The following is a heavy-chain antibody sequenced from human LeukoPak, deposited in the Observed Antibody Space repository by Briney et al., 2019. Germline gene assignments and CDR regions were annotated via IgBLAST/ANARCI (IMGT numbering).Heavy chain of an antibody. CDR2: ITSSGSTI. J-gene: IGHJ4*02. V-gene: IGHV3-48*03. CDR1: GFTFSSYE. CDR3: ARMDTVRVNDLSFDY. Sequence: GGSLRLSCAASGFTFSSYEMNWVRQAPGKGLEWVSYITSSGSTIYYADSVKGRFTTSRDNAKNSLYLQMNSLRAEDTAVYYCARMDTVRVNDLSFDYWGQGTLVTVSS. D-gene: IGHD5-18*01.